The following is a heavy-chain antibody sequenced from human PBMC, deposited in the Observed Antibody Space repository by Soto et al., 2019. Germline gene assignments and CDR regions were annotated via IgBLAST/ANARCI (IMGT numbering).Heavy chain of an antibody. Sequence: EVQLLESGGGLVQPGASLTVSCAASAFTFSDAAMSWVRQAPGKGLQWVALISYSGDNTYYADSVKGRFTISRDNSRDTLFLQMNSLRAEDTALYYCVKDIEISAWGPGTLVTVSS. V-gene: IGHV3-23*01. J-gene: IGHJ5*02. CDR1: AFTFSDAA. D-gene: IGHD3-10*01. CDR3: VKDIEISA. CDR2: ISYSGDNT.